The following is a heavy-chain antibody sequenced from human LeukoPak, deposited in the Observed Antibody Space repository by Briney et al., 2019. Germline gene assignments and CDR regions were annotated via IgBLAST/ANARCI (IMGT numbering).Heavy chain of an antibody. CDR2: IYHSGST. CDR1: GYSISSGYY. D-gene: IGHD5-24*01. V-gene: IGHV4-38-2*02. Sequence: SETLSLTCTVSGYSISSGYYWGWIRQPPGKGLEWIGSIYHSGSTYYNPSLKCRVTISVDTSKNQFSLKLSSVTAADTAVYYCARDRRDGYNRVIDYWGQGTLVTVSS. CDR3: ARDRRDGYNRVIDY. J-gene: IGHJ4*02.